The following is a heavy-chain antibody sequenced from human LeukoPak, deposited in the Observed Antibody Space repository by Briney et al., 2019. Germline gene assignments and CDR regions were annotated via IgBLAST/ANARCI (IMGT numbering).Heavy chain of an antibody. Sequence: PSETLSLTCTVSGGSISSYYRSWIRQPAGKGLEWIGRIYTSGSTNYNPSLKSRVTMSVDTSKNQFSLKLSSVTAADTAVYYCARDGKPSRPYYYYYYYMDVWGKGTTVTVSS. J-gene: IGHJ6*03. CDR1: GGSISSYY. V-gene: IGHV4-4*07. CDR2: IYTSGST. CDR3: ARDGKPSRPYYYYYYYMDV. D-gene: IGHD1-26*01.